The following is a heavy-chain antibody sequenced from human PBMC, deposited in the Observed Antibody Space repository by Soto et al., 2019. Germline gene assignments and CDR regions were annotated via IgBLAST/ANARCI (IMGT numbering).Heavy chain of an antibody. J-gene: IGHJ5*02. CDR2: IIPIFGTA. CDR3: ARVIFGVVIAYNWFDP. V-gene: IGHV1-69*13. D-gene: IGHD3-3*01. CDR1: GGTFSSYA. Sequence: ASVKVSCKASGGTFSSYAISRVRQAPGQGLEWMGGIIPIFGTANYAQKFQGRVTITADESTSTAYMELSSLRSEDTAVYYCARVIFGVVIAYNWFDPWGQGTLVTAPQ.